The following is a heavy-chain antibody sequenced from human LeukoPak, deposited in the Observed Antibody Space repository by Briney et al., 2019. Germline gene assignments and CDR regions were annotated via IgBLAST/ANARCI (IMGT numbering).Heavy chain of an antibody. CDR1: GFTFGTSA. Sequence: GGSLRLSCAASGFTFGTSAMSWVRQAPGKGLEWVSYISSSGSTIYYADSVKGRFTISRDNAKNSLYLQMNSLRAEDTAVYYCARAADYYDSSGYYSFPDYWGQGTLVTVSS. D-gene: IGHD3-22*01. J-gene: IGHJ4*02. CDR2: ISSSGSTI. V-gene: IGHV3-11*01. CDR3: ARAADYYDSSGYYSFPDY.